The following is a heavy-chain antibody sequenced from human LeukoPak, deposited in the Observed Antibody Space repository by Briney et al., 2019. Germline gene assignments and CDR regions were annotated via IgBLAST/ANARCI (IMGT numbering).Heavy chain of an antibody. V-gene: IGHV3-53*01. CDR1: GFTVSSNY. CDR3: ARDLYGDYFDY. CDR2: IYSGGST. J-gene: IGHJ4*02. D-gene: IGHD4-17*01. Sequence: GGSLRLSCAASGFTVSSNYMSWVRQAPGKGLEWVSVIYSGGSTSYADSVKGRFTISRDNAKNTLYLQMNSLRAEDTAVYYCARDLYGDYFDYWGQGTLVTVSS.